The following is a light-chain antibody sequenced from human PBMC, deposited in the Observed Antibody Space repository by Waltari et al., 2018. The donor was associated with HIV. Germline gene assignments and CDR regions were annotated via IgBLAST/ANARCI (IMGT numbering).Light chain of an antibody. V-gene: IGKV1-13*02. CDR1: QGIRNA. CDR2: DAS. J-gene: IGKJ2*01. CDR3: QQFRTYPRT. Sequence: AIQLTQSPSSLSASVGDRVTITCRASQGIRNALAWYQQKPERPPKLLIYDASTWERGVPSRFSGSVSGTDFKLTITNLQPEDSATYFCQQFRTYPRTFGQGATLEIK.